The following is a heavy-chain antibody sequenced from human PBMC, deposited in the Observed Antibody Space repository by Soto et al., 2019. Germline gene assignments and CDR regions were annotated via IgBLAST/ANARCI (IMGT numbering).Heavy chain of an antibody. CDR2: ISSSGNTI. V-gene: IGHV3-11*01. J-gene: IGHJ3*02. CDR3: ARDRPYAFDI. CDR1: GFTFSDYY. Sequence: GGSLRLSCAASGFTFSDYYMNWIRQAPGKGLEWVSYISSSGNTIYYADSVKGRFTISRDNAKNSLYLQMNSLRAEDTAVYYCARDRPYAFDIWGQGTMVTVSS. D-gene: IGHD6-6*01.